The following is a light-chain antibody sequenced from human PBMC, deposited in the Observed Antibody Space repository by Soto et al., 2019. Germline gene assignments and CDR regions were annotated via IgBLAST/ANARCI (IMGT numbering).Light chain of an antibody. CDR3: QQYNKWPHHT. CDR1: QSVSSN. J-gene: IGKJ2*01. CDR2: GAS. V-gene: IGKV3-15*01. Sequence: EIVMTQSPATLSVSPGERATLSCRASQSVSSNLAWYQQKPGQAPRLLIYGASTRATGIPARFSGSGSGTEFTLTISSLQSEDFAVYYCQQYNKWPHHTFRQGTKADIK.